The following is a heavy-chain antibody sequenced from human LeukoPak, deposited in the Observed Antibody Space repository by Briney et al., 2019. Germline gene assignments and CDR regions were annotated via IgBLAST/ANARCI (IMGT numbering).Heavy chain of an antibody. V-gene: IGHV1-3*01. CDR2: INAGNGNT. Sequence: ASVKVSCKASGYTFTSYAMHRVRQAPGQRLEWMGWINAGNGNTKYSQKSQGRVTITRDTSASTAYMELSGLRSEDTAVYYCARIGIAVAGRSYFDYWGQGTLVTVSS. CDR3: ARIGIAVAGRSYFDY. J-gene: IGHJ4*02. D-gene: IGHD6-19*01. CDR1: GYTFTSYA.